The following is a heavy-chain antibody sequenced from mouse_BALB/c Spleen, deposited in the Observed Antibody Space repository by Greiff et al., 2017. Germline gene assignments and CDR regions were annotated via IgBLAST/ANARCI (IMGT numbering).Heavy chain of an antibody. V-gene: IGHV3-2*02. CDR1: GYSITSDYA. J-gene: IGHJ3*01. CDR2: ISYSGST. D-gene: IGHD1-1*01. CDR3: ARGAYYYGSSYFAY. Sequence: EVHLVESGPGLVKPSQSLSLTCTVTGYSITSDYAWNWIRQFPGNKLEWMGYISYSGSTSYNPSLKSRISITRDTSKNQFFLQLNSVTTEDTATYYCARGAYYYGSSYFAYWGQGTLVTVSA.